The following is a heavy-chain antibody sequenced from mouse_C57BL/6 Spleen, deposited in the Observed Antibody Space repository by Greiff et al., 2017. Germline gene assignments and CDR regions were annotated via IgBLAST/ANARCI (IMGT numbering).Heavy chain of an antibody. V-gene: IGHV1-53*01. Sequence: QVQLQQPGTELVKPGASVKLSCKASGYTFTSYWMHWVKQRPGQGLEWIGNINPSNGGTNYNEKFKSKATLTVYKSSSTAYMQLGSLTSEDSAVYYCARKEYYARGYFDVWGTGTTVTVSS. D-gene: IGHD1-1*01. J-gene: IGHJ1*03. CDR3: ARKEYYARGYFDV. CDR2: INPSNGGT. CDR1: GYTFTSYW.